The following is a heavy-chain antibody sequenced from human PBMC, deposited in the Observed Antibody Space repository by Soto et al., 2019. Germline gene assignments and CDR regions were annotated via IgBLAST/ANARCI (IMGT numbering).Heavy chain of an antibody. CDR2: INHSGST. J-gene: IGHJ4*02. CDR3: ARGQAVAGYGTFDY. D-gene: IGHD6-19*01. Sequence: QVQLQQWGAGLLKPSETLSLTCAVYGGSFSGYYWSWIRQPPVKGLEWIGEINHSGSTNYNPSLKSRVTISVDTSKNQFSLKLSSVTAADTAVYYCARGQAVAGYGTFDYWGQGTLVTVSS. CDR1: GGSFSGYY. V-gene: IGHV4-34*01.